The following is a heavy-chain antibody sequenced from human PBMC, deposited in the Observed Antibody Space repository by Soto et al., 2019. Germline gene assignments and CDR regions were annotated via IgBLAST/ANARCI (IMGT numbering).Heavy chain of an antibody. D-gene: IGHD3-3*01. Sequence: PSETLSLTCTVSGGSISSYYWSWIRQPPGKGLEWIGYIYYSGSTNYNPSLKSRVTISVDTSKNQFSLKLSSVTAADTAVYYCARAPRITIFGVVMGWFDPWGQGTLVTVSS. V-gene: IGHV4-59*08. CDR3: ARAPRITIFGVVMGWFDP. CDR2: IYYSGST. CDR1: GGSISSYY. J-gene: IGHJ5*02.